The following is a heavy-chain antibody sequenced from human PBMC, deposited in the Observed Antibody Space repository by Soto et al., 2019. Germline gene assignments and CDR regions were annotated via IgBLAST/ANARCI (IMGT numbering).Heavy chain of an antibody. CDR3: AREGGGSYSPH. CDR2: IRTGSTAT. V-gene: IGHV3-48*01. CDR1: GYTFSDYS. D-gene: IGHD1-26*01. J-gene: IGHJ4*02. Sequence: EVQLVESGGGLVQPGGSLRLSCVASGYTFSDYSMSWVRQAPGKGLEWISYIRTGSTATYYADSVRGRFTISRDDARNSLYLQMNSLRAEDTAVYYCAREGGGSYSPHWGQGSLVTVSS.